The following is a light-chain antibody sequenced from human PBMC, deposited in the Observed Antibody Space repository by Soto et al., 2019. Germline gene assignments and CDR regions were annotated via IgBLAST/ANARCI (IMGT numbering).Light chain of an antibody. CDR1: QNILYSSNNKNY. Sequence: DVVMTQSTDSLAVSLGERATINCKSSQNILYSSNNKNYLAWYQQKAGQPPKLLIYWASTRESGVPDRFSGSGSGTDFTLTISNLQAEDVAVYYCQQYFAPPWTFGQGTKVDI. J-gene: IGKJ1*01. CDR3: QQYFAPPWT. CDR2: WAS. V-gene: IGKV4-1*01.